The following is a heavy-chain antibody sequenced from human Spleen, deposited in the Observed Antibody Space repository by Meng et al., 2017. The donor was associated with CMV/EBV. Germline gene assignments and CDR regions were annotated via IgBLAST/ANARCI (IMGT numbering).Heavy chain of an antibody. J-gene: IGHJ6*02. CDR1: GLIFSSYA. D-gene: IGHD1-26*01. Sequence: GESLKISCAASGLIFSSYAMHWVRQAPGKGLEWVAVISYDGSNKYYADSVKGRFTISRDNSKNTLYLQMNSLRAEDTAVYYCAWEDYYYGMDVWGQGTTVTVSS. CDR3: AWEDYYYGMDV. V-gene: IGHV3-30-3*01. CDR2: ISYDGSNK.